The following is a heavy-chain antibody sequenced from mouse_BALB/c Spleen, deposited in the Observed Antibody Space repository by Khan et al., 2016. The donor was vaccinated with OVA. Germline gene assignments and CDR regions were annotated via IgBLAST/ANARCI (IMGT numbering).Heavy chain of an antibody. J-gene: IGHJ3*01. CDR3: ARDYGYDEGFGY. V-gene: IGHV1S56*01. CDR2: IYPGDGNT. CDR1: GYTFTSYY. Sequence: QVQLQQSGPELVKPGASVKMSCKASGYTFTSYYIHWVRQRPGQGLEWIGWIYPGDGNTQYNENFKGKTTLTEDKSSSTAYMLISTLTSEDSAIYFGARDYGYDEGFGYWGQGTLVTVSA. D-gene: IGHD2-2*01.